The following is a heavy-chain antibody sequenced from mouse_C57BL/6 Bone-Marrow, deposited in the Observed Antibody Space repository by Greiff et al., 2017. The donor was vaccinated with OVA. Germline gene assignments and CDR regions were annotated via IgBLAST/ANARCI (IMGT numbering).Heavy chain of an antibody. CDR3: ARRTAQATCYYAMDY. D-gene: IGHD3-2*02. Sequence: DVKLVESGGGLVKPGGSLKLSCAASGFTFSDYGMHWVRQAPEKGLEWVAYISSGSSTIYYADTVKGRFTISRDNAKNTLFLQMTSLRSEDTAMYYCARRTAQATCYYAMDYWGQGTSVTVSS. CDR2: ISSGSSTI. J-gene: IGHJ4*01. V-gene: IGHV5-17*01. CDR1: GFTFSDYG.